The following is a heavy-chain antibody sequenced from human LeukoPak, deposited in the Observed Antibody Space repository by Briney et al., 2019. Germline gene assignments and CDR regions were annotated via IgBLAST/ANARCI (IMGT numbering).Heavy chain of an antibody. V-gene: IGHV3-23*01. CDR2: ISGSGGNT. CDR3: AKQPILSGYYSSNYYYYGMDV. D-gene: IGHD3-9*01. J-gene: IGHJ6*02. CDR1: GFTFTSYA. Sequence: PGGSLRLSCAASGFTFTSYAMSWVRQAPGKGLEWVSGISGSGGNTYYADSVKGRFTISRDNSKNTLYLQMDSLRAEDTAVYYCAKQPILSGYYSSNYYYYGMDVWGQGTTVTASS.